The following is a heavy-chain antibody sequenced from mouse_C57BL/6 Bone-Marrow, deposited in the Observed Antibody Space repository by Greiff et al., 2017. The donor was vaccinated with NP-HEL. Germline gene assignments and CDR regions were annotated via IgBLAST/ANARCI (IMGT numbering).Heavy chain of an antibody. J-gene: IGHJ4*01. CDR2: ISSGGSYT. Sequence: VQLKESGGDLVKPGGSLKLSCAASGFTFSSYGMSWVRQTPDKRLEWVATISSGGSYTYYPDSVKGRFTISRDNAKNTLYLQMSSLKSEDTAMYYCARQTLYYAMDYWGQGTSVTVSS. CDR3: ARQTLYYAMDY. CDR1: GFTFSSYG. V-gene: IGHV5-6*01.